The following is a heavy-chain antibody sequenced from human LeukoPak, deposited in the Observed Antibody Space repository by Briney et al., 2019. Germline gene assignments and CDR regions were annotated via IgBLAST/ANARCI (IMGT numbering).Heavy chain of an antibody. V-gene: IGHV1-2*02. J-gene: IGHJ4*02. CDR2: INPNSDGT. CDR3: ARALRFQWLLPFHY. CDR1: GYTFTGYY. D-gene: IGHD6-19*01. Sequence: GASVKVSCKASGYTFTGYYMHWVRQAPGQGLEWMGWINPNSDGTNYAQKFQGRVTMTRDTSISTAYMELSRLRSDDTAVYYCARALRFQWLLPFHYWGQGTLVTGS.